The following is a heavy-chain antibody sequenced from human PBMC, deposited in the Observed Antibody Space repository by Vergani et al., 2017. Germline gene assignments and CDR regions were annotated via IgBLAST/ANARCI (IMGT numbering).Heavy chain of an antibody. V-gene: IGHV4-31*03. Sequence: QLQLQESASGLVKPSQTLSLTCTVSGGSISSGGYYWSWIRQHPGKGLEWIGYIYYSGSTYYNPSLKSRVTISVDTSKNQFSLKLSSVTAADTAVYYCARYCSSTSCLGGKESDPWGQGTLVTVSS. CDR2: IYYSGST. CDR3: ARYCSSTSCLGGKESDP. CDR1: GGSISSGGYY. D-gene: IGHD2-2*01. J-gene: IGHJ5*02.